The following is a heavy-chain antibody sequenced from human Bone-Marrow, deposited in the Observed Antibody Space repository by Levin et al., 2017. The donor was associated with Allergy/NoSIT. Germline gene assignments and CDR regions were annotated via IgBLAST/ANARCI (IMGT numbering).Heavy chain of an antibody. CDR1: GFNFSTFG. CDR2: ISYDGSNK. J-gene: IGHJ4*02. Sequence: LSLTCAASGFNFSTFGMHWVRQAPGKGLEWVAVISYDGSNKYYVDSVKGRFTISRDNSKNTLFLQMNSLRAEDMAVYYCAKEDYGDYVLDSWGQGTLLTV. V-gene: IGHV3-30*18. CDR3: AKEDYGDYVLDS. D-gene: IGHD4-17*01.